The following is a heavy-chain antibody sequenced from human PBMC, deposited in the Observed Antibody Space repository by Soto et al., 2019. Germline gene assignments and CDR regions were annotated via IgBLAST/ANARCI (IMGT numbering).Heavy chain of an antibody. D-gene: IGHD2-15*01. V-gene: IGHV1-69*02. CDR2: IIPILGIA. J-gene: IGHJ3*02. CDR1: GGTFSSYT. CDR3: ASPRLGGYCSGGSCYSFQAFDI. Sequence: SVKVSCKGSGGTFSSYTISWLRQAPGQGLEWMGRIIPILGIANYAQKFQGRVTITADKSTSTAYMELSSLRSEDTAVYYCASPRLGGYCSGGSCYSFQAFDIWGQGTMVTVSS.